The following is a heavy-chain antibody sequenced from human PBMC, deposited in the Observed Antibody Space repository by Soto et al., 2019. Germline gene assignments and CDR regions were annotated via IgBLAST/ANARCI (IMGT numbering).Heavy chain of an antibody. CDR1: GGSISSVGYS. D-gene: IGHD6-19*01. J-gene: IGHJ5*02. CDR2: IYYSGST. V-gene: IGHV4-61*08. Sequence: ETLSLTCAVSGGSISSVGYSRSWIRQPPGKGLEWIGYIYYSGSTNYNPSLKSRVTISVDTSKNQFSLKLSSVTAADTAVYYYARRYRSGWYKVNWFDPWGQGTLVTVSS. CDR3: ARRYRSGWYKVNWFDP.